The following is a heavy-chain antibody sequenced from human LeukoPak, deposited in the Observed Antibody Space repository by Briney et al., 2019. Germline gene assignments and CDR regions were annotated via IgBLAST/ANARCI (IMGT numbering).Heavy chain of an antibody. CDR1: GGSISSSSYY. V-gene: IGHV4-39*07. D-gene: IGHD4-17*01. CDR3: ARGAMDSTVKGEKDNWFDP. Sequence: SETLSLTCTVSGGSISSSSYYWGWIRQPPGKGLEWIGSIYYSGSTYYNPSLKSRVTISVDTSKNQFSLKLSSVTAADTAVYYCARGAMDSTVKGEKDNWFDPRGQGTLVTVSS. J-gene: IGHJ5*02. CDR2: IYYSGST.